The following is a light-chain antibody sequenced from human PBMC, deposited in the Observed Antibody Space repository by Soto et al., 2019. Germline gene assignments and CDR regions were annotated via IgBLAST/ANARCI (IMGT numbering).Light chain of an antibody. Sequence: MVMTQSPATLSVSPGERATLSCRASQSVSNNIAWYQQKPGQAPRLLIYGASTRATGIPARFSGSGSGTEFTLTISSLRSEDFAAYYCLQYNNWPQMFGQGTKVDIK. CDR3: LQYNNWPQM. V-gene: IGKV3-15*01. CDR1: QSVSNN. J-gene: IGKJ1*01. CDR2: GAS.